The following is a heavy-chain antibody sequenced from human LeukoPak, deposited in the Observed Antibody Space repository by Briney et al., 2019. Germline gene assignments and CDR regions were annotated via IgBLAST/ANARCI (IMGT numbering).Heavy chain of an antibody. V-gene: IGHV1-24*01. Sequence: GASVKVSCKVSGYTLTELSMHWVRQAPGKGLEWMGGFDPEDGETIYAQKFQGRVTMTEDTSTDTAYMELSSLRSEDTAVYFCVSYSSTSLYFDYWGQGTLVTVSS. J-gene: IGHJ4*02. CDR1: GYTLTELS. CDR3: VSYSSTSLYFDY. CDR2: FDPEDGET. D-gene: IGHD2-2*01.